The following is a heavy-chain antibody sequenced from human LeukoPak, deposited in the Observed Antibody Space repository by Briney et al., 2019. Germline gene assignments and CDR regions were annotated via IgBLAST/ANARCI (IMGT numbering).Heavy chain of an antibody. V-gene: IGHV4-38-2*02. Sequence: SETLSLTCAVSGYSINSDYYWGWIRQPPGKGPEWIGHIYHSGNTNYNSSLKSRVTISVDTSKNQFSLNLRSVTAADTAVYYCVRDGDKLFQHWGQGTLVTVSS. J-gene: IGHJ1*01. CDR1: GYSINSDYY. D-gene: IGHD3-3*01. CDR2: IYHSGNT. CDR3: VRDGDKLFQH.